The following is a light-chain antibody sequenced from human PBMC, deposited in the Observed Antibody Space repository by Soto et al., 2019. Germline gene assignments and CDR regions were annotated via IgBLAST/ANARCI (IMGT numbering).Light chain of an antibody. J-gene: IGLJ3*02. CDR1: SSNIGSNT. Sequence: QSVLTQAPSASGTPGQRVTISCSGSSSNIGSNTVNWYQQLPGTAPKLLISDNKQRPSGVPDRFSGSKSGTSASLAISGLQSEDEADYYCAAWDDSLNGPVFGAGTKVTVL. CDR2: DNK. CDR3: AAWDDSLNGPV. V-gene: IGLV1-44*01.